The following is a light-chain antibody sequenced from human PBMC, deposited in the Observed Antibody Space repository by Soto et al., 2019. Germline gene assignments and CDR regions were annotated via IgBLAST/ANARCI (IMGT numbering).Light chain of an antibody. Sequence: QSVLTQPPSASGSPGQSVTISCTGTSSDVGGYNYVSWYQQHPGKAPKLMIYEVNKRPSGVPDRFSGSKSGNTASPTVSGLQAEDEADYYCSSYAGSSNPNFAFGTGTKVTGL. J-gene: IGLJ1*01. V-gene: IGLV2-8*01. CDR3: SSYAGSSNPNFA. CDR1: SSDVGGYNY. CDR2: EVN.